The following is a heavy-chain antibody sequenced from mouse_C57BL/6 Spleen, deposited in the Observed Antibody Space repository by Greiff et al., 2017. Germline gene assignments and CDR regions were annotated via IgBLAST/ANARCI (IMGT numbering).Heavy chain of an antibody. D-gene: IGHD1-1*01. CDR1: GYAFTNYL. CDR3: ARSGSSYRFAY. V-gene: IGHV1-54*01. J-gene: IGHJ3*01. Sequence: VQLQQSGAELVRPGTSVKVSCKASGYAFTNYLIEWVKQRPGQGLEWIGVINPGSGGTNYNEKFKGKATLTADKSSSPAYMQLSSLTSEASAVYFCARSGSSYRFAYWGQGTLVTVSA. CDR2: INPGSGGT.